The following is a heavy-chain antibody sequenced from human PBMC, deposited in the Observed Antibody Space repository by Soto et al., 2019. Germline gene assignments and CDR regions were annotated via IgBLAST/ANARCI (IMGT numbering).Heavy chain of an antibody. V-gene: IGHV1-69*02. CDR1: GGTFSNHT. D-gene: IGHD4-17*01. CDR3: AGVAEMGTVTNCFYYYVDV. CDR2: IIPILNIA. J-gene: IGHJ6*03. Sequence: QVQLVQSGAEVRKPGSSVKVSCKASGGTFSNHTISWVRQAPGQGLEWMGRIIPILNIANYAQKFEGRVTITADKSTCTAYMELSRLRSGDTAVYYCAGVAEMGTVTNCFYYYVDVWGKGTKVSVSS.